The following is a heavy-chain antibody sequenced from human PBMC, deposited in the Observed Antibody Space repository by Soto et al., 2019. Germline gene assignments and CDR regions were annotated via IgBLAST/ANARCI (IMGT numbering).Heavy chain of an antibody. CDR3: ARVGDVVTAIPPFWYFDL. D-gene: IGHD2-21*02. J-gene: IGHJ2*01. V-gene: IGHV4-31*03. Sequence: QVQLQESGPGLVKPSQTLSLTCTVSGGSISSGGYYWSWIRQHPGKGLEWIGYIYYSGSTYYNPSLKSRVTISVDTSKNQFSLKLSSVTAADTAVYYCARVGDVVTAIPPFWYFDLGGRGTLVTVSS. CDR2: IYYSGST. CDR1: GGSISSGGYY.